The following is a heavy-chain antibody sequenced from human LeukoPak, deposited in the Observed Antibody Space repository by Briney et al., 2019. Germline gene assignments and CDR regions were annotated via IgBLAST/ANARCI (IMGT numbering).Heavy chain of an antibody. CDR1: GYSFTGYA. V-gene: IGHV1-18*01. CDR3: AALNYDFWSGYPRFDP. D-gene: IGHD3-3*01. Sequence: ASVKVSCKASGYSFTGYAMNWVRQAPGQGLEWMGWISAYNGNTNYAQKFQGRVTMTRDMSTSTVYMELSSLRSEDTAVYYCAALNYDFWSGYPRFDPWGQGTLVTVSS. CDR2: ISAYNGNT. J-gene: IGHJ5*02.